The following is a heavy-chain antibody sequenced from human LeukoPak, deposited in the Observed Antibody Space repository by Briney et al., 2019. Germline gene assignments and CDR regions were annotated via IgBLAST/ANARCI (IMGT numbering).Heavy chain of an antibody. J-gene: IGHJ5*02. CDR3: ARDKGNHPYNWFDP. CDR2: IWYDGSNK. D-gene: IGHD1-14*01. CDR1: GFTFNNYA. V-gene: IGHV3-33*01. Sequence: GRSLRLSCAASGFTFNNYAMHWVRQAPGKGLEWVTTIWYDGSNKYYRDSVKGRFTISRDNSKSTLYLQMNSLRAEDTAVYYCARDKGNHPYNWFDPWGQGTLVTVSS.